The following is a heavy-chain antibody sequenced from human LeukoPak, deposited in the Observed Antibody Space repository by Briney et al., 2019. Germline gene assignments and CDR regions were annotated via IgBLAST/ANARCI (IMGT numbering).Heavy chain of an antibody. CDR2: IIPIFGTA. V-gene: IGHV1-69*05. CDR3: ARGPRAVAGNNWFDP. D-gene: IGHD6-19*01. Sequence: GASVKVSCKASGGTFSSYAISWVRQAPGQGLEWMGRIIPIFGTANYAQKFQGRVTITTDESTSTAYMELSSLRSEDTAVYYCARGPRAVAGNNWFDPWGQGTLVTVSS. CDR1: GGTFSSYA. J-gene: IGHJ5*02.